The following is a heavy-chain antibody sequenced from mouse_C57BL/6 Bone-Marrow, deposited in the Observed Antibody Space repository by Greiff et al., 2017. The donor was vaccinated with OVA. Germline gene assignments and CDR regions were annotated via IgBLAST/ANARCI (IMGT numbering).Heavy chain of an antibody. CDR1: GYSITSGYY. CDR3: AREGAGPRFAY. CDR2: ISYDGSN. J-gene: IGHJ3*01. Sequence: DVQLVESGPGLVKPSQSLSLTCSVTGYSITSGYYWNWIRQFPGNNLEWMGYISYDGSNNYNPSLKNRISITRDTSKNQFFLTLNSVTTEDTATYYCAREGAGPRFAYWGQGTLVTVSA. D-gene: IGHD3-3*01. V-gene: IGHV3-6*01.